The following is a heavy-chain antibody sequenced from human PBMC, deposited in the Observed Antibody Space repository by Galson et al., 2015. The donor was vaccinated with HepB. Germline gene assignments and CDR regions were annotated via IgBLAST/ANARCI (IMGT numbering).Heavy chain of an antibody. CDR1: WIIPSGSA. V-gene: IGHV3-73*01. D-gene: IGHD3-10*01. J-gene: IGHJ5*02. CDR3: SRISEA. CDR2: IRNKANNYAT. Sequence: SLRLSCAASWIIPSGSAMHWVRQAPGKGLEWVGRIRNKANNYATSYSESVKGRFTISRDDSKNTAYRQMNSLRTEDTAVYYCSRISEAWGQGTLVTVSS.